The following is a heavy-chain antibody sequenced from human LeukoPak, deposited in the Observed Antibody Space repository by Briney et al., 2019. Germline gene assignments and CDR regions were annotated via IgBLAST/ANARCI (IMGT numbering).Heavy chain of an antibody. D-gene: IGHD3-22*01. J-gene: IGHJ4*02. Sequence: GGSLRLSCAASGFTFSSYAMSWVRQAPGKGLEWVSAISGSGGSTYYADSVKGRFTISRDNAKNSLYLQMNSLRAEDTAVYYCARVWYDSSGYYDYWGQGTLVTVSS. CDR1: GFTFSSYA. CDR3: ARVWYDSSGYYDY. V-gene: IGHV3-23*01. CDR2: ISGSGGST.